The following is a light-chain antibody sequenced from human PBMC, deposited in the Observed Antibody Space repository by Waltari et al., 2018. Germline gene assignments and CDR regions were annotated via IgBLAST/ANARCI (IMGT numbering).Light chain of an antibody. CDR3: QVWDSNGDRWV. CDR2: KDN. Sequence: SYALTQPPSVSVAPGQPARIPCGGNDIGTNSVHWYQQKPGQAPGLGVYKDNNRPAGIPERLSGSNSGNTATLTISRVEAGDEADFYCQVWDSNGDRWVFGGGTKLTVL. V-gene: IGLV3-21*02. CDR1: DIGTNS. J-gene: IGLJ3*02.